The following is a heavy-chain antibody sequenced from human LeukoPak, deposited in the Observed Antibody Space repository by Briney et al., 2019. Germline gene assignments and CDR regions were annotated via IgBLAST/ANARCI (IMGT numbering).Heavy chain of an antibody. V-gene: IGHV1-69*04. CDR3: ARDRCGGDCYSFSNWFDP. Sequence: SVKVSCKASGGTFSSYTISWVRQAPGQGLEWMGRIIPILGIANYAQKFQGRVTITADKSTSTAYMELSGLRSEDTAVYYCARDRCGGDCYSFSNWFDPWGQGTLVTVSS. J-gene: IGHJ5*02. CDR2: IIPILGIA. CDR1: GGTFSSYT. D-gene: IGHD2-21*02.